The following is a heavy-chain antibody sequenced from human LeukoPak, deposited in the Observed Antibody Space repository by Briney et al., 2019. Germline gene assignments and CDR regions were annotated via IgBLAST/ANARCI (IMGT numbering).Heavy chain of an antibody. CDR1: GFTFSSYA. J-gene: IGHJ4*02. V-gene: IGHV3-23*01. Sequence: GGSLRLSCAASGFTFSSYAMSWVRQAPGKGLEWVSAISGSGGSTYYADSVKGRFTISRDNSKNTLYLQMNSLRAEDTAVYYCASSTLLLFGVVIPYYFDYWGQGTLVTVSS. D-gene: IGHD3-3*01. CDR3: ASSTLLLFGVVIPYYFDY. CDR2: ISGSGGST.